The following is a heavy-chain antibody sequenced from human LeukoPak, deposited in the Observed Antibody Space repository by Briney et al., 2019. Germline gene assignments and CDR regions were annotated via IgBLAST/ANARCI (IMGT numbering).Heavy chain of an antibody. D-gene: IGHD2-15*01. CDR2: ISSSGSTI. J-gene: IGHJ6*03. CDR3: ARVLRYCSGGNCYSGGLGYMDV. CDR1: GFTFSTYA. Sequence: GGSLRLSCAASGFTFSTYAMNWVRQAPGKGLEWVSYISSSGSTIYYADSVKGRFTISRDNAKNSLYLQMNSLRAEDTAVYYCARVLRYCSGGNCYSGGLGYMDVWGKGTTVTISS. V-gene: IGHV3-48*04.